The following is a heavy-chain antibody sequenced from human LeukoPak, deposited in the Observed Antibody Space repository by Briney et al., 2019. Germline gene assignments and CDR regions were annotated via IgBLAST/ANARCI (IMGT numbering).Heavy chain of an antibody. J-gene: IGHJ4*02. CDR2: IDHSGST. CDR3: ARGPPYIVVVTAIGFFDR. CDR1: VGPSVVTT. D-gene: IGHD2-21*02. Sequence: SETLSSPALSMVGPSVVTTGAGSASPPGKGLEWIGEIDHSGSTNYNPSLKSRVTISVDTPKNQFSLKLTSVTAADTAVYYCARGPPYIVVVTAIGFFDRWGQGTLVTVSS. V-gene: IGHV4-34*01.